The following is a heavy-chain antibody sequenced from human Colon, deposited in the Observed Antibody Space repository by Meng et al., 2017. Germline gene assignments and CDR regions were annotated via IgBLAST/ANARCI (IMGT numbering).Heavy chain of an antibody. CDR3: VRHNGDSDFDY. CDR2: INMYTGDP. J-gene: IGHJ4*02. V-gene: IGHV7-4-1*02. Sequence: QVQLVQSGSELKKPGASVKVSCKASGYSFRTYAINWVRQAPGQGLQWMGWINMYTGDPSYVEGFAGRFVLSLDISVSTAYLQISSLKAEDTAVYFCVRHNGDSDFDYWGQGTLATFPS. D-gene: IGHD2-21*02. CDR1: GYSFRTYA.